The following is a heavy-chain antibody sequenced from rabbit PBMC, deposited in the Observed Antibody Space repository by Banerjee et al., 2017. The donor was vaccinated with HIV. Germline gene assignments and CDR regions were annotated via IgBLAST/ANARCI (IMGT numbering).Heavy chain of an antibody. Sequence: EESGGGLVKPEGSLTLTCTASGFSFSSYWICWVRQAPGKGLEWIGCIYTGSDSTAYASWAKGRFTISKTSSTTVTLQMTSLTAADTATYFCARVYGGYGVTRLDLWGQGTLVTVS. CDR3: ARVYGGYGVTRLDL. V-gene: IGHV1S45*01. J-gene: IGHJ3*01. CDR2: IYTGSDST. D-gene: IGHD2-1*01. CDR1: GFSFSSYW.